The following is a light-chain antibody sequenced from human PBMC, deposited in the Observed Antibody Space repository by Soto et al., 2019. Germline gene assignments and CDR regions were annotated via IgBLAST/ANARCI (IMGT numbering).Light chain of an antibody. CDR1: QSISNW. V-gene: IGKV1-5*03. CDR2: TAS. CDR3: QQYNSYPYT. J-gene: IGKJ2*01. Sequence: DIQMTQSPSTLSASVGDRVTITCRASQSISNWLAWYQQKPGKAPQLLIHTASNLESGVLSRFSGSGSGTEFTLTISSLQPDDFATYYCQQYNSYPYTFGQGT.